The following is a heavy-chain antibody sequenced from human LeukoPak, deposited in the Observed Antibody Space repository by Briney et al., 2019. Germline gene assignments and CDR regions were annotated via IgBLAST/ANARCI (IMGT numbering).Heavy chain of an antibody. Sequence: PSETLSLTCTVSGGSISSGDYYWSWIPQPPGKGLEWIGYIYYSGSTYYNPSLKSRVTISVDTSKNQFSLKLSSVTAADTAVYYCARGGGYSYGNLYYYGMDVWGQGTTVTVSS. CDR2: IYYSGST. CDR1: GGSISSGDYY. J-gene: IGHJ6*02. D-gene: IGHD5-18*01. CDR3: ARGGGYSYGNLYYYGMDV. V-gene: IGHV4-30-4*01.